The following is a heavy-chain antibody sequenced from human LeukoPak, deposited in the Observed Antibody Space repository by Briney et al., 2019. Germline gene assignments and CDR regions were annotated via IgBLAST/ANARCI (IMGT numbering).Heavy chain of an antibody. D-gene: IGHD4-17*01. Sequence: PSETLSLTCTVSGGSISSGSYYWSRIRQPAGKGLEWIERIYTSGSTNYNPSRKSRVTISVDTSKNQFSLKLSSVTAADTAVYYCARETAYGDYEIGAFDIWGQGTMVTVSS. CDR3: ARETAYGDYEIGAFDI. CDR2: IYTSGST. V-gene: IGHV4-61*02. CDR1: GGSISSGSYY. J-gene: IGHJ3*02.